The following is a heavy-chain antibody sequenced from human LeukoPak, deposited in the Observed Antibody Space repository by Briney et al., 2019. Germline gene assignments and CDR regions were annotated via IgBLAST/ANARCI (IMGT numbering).Heavy chain of an antibody. D-gene: IGHD1-26*01. CDR3: ARGGSYLSAFDI. CDR2: IYSGGST. J-gene: IGHJ3*02. V-gene: IGHV3-53*01. CDR1: GFTVSSNY. Sequence: PAGGSLRLSCAASGFTVSSNYMSWVRQAPGKGLEWVSIIYSGGSTFYADSVKGRFTISRDNSKNTLYLQMSSLRAEDTAVYYCARGGSYLSAFDIWGQGTMVTVSS.